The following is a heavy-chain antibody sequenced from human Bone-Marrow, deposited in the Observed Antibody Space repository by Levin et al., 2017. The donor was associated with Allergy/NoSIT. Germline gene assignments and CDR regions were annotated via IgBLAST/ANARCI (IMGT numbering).Heavy chain of an antibody. J-gene: IGHJ4*02. CDR3: TIDYGNFFDY. D-gene: IGHD4-17*01. Sequence: LSLTCAASGFRIHNAWVTWVRQAPGKGLEWVGRIKSKRDGETTDYAAPVKGRITISRDDSKNTVYLQMESLKTEDTAVYYCTIDYGNFFDYWGQGTLVTVSS. CDR1: GFRIHNAW. CDR2: IKSKRDGETT. V-gene: IGHV3-15*01.